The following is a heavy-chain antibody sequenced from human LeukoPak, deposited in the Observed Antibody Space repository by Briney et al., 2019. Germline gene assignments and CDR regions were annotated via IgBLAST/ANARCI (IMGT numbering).Heavy chain of an antibody. J-gene: IGHJ5*02. V-gene: IGHV4-61*05. D-gene: IGHD3-9*01. Sequence: SETLSLTCTVSGGSISTSNYYWGWIRQPPGKRLEWIGYVSNIETTNYNPSLKSRVTISVDTSKNQFSLRLNSVTAADTAVYYCARLTGYSSESWFDPWGQGTLVTVSS. CDR1: GGSISTSNYY. CDR3: ARLTGYSSESWFDP. CDR2: VSNIETT.